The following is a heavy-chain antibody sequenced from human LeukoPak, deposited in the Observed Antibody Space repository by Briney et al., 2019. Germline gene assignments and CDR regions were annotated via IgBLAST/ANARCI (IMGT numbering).Heavy chain of an antibody. V-gene: IGHV3-7*01. CDR3: AREPQAVAGIDY. Sequence: GGSLRLSCAASGFTFTNYVMSWVRQPPGKGLEWVANIKQDGSEKYYVDSVKGRFTISRDNAKNSLYLQMNSLRAEDTAVYYCAREPQAVAGIDYWGQGTLVTVSS. CDR1: GFTFTNYV. CDR2: IKQDGSEK. D-gene: IGHD6-19*01. J-gene: IGHJ4*02.